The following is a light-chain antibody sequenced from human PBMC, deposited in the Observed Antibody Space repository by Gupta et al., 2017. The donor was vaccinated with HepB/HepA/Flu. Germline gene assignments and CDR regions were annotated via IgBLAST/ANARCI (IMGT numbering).Light chain of an antibody. CDR1: QSVGTY. Sequence: EIVLTQSPATLSLSPGERATLSCRASQSVGTYLAWYQQKPGQPPRLLIYDASNRATAIPARFSGSGSGTDFSLTISRLEPEDFAVYYCQQRRGWPLTFGGGTKVEIK. V-gene: IGKV3-11*01. CDR3: QQRRGWPLT. J-gene: IGKJ4*01. CDR2: DAS.